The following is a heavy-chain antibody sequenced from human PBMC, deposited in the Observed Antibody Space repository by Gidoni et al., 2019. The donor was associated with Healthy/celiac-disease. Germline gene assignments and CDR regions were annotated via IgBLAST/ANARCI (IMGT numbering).Heavy chain of an antibody. D-gene: IGHD3-22*01. CDR2: IATSGST. CDR1: DGSISSGSYY. CDR3: ARGTMIVVAHRLGGEYFQH. J-gene: IGHJ1*01. V-gene: IGHV4-61*02. Sequence: QVQLQESGPGLVKPSQTLSLTCTVSDGSISSGSYYWSWIRQPAGKGLDWIGRIATSGSTNYNPSLKSRVTISVDTSKNQFSLKLSSVTAADTAVYYCARGTMIVVAHRLGGEYFQHWGQGTLVTVSS.